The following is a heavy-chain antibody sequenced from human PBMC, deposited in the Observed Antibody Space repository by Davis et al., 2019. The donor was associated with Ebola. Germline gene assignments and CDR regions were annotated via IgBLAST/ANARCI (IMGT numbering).Heavy chain of an antibody. D-gene: IGHD5-24*01. V-gene: IGHV3-23*01. J-gene: IGHJ5*02. Sequence: GGSLRLSCAASGFTFSNYAMSWVRQAPGKGLEWVSAISGSGGSTYYADSVKGRFTISRDNSKNTLYLQMNSLRVEDTAVYYCAKVDDRWLFDPWGQGTLVTVSS. CDR1: GFTFSNYA. CDR3: AKVDDRWLFDP. CDR2: ISGSGGST.